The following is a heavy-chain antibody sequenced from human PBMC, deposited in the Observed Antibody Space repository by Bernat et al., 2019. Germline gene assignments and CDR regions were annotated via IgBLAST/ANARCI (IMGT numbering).Heavy chain of an antibody. Sequence: EVQLVESGGGLVKPGGSLRLSCAASEFTFGTYWMSWLRLAPGKGLEWVALINQDGSGKFYADSVKGRFTISRDNAQNSLFLQMNSLRVEDTAMYYCTIARGDNHWGQGTLVTVSS. CDR2: INQDGSGK. V-gene: IGHV3-7*03. D-gene: IGHD5-24*01. CDR1: EFTFGTYW. CDR3: TIARGDNH. J-gene: IGHJ4*02.